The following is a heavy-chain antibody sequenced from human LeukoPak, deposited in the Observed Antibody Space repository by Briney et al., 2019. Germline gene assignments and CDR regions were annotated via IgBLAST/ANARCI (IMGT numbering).Heavy chain of an antibody. CDR3: ARGWLSETTVVTPYNY. Sequence: SVKVSCKASGGTFSNYAINWVRQAPGRGLEWMGGIIPIFGTAHYAQKFQGRVTITAAESTSTAYMELSSLRSEDTAVYYCARGWLSETTVVTPYNYWGQGTLVTVSS. CDR1: GGTFSNYA. D-gene: IGHD4-23*01. J-gene: IGHJ4*02. V-gene: IGHV1-69*13. CDR2: IIPIFGTA.